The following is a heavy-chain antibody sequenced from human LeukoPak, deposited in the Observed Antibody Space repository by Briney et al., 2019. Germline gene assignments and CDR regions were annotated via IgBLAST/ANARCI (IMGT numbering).Heavy chain of an antibody. V-gene: IGHV3-11*04. CDR3: ARGQIGWYFDL. D-gene: IGHD3-22*01. CDR1: GFTFNDYY. CDR2: ISSSGSTK. Sequence: GGSLRLSCAASGFTFNDYYMSWIRQAPGKGLEWVSYISSSGSTKHYADSVKGRITFSRDNAKNSLYLQMNSLRAEDTAVYYCARGQIGWYFDLWGRGTLVTVSS. J-gene: IGHJ2*01.